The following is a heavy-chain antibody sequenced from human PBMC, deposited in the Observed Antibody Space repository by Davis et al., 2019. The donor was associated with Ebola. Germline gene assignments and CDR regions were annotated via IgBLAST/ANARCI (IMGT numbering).Heavy chain of an antibody. CDR2: IKQDGSEK. J-gene: IGHJ4*02. Sequence: GESLKISCAAFGFTFSSYWMSWVRQAPGKGLEWVANIKQDGSEKYYVDSVKGRFTISRDNAKNSLYLQMNSLRAEDTAVYYCARDGSYYDFDYWGQGTLVTVSS. CDR3: ARDGSYYDFDY. V-gene: IGHV3-7*03. CDR1: GFTFSSYW. D-gene: IGHD1-26*01.